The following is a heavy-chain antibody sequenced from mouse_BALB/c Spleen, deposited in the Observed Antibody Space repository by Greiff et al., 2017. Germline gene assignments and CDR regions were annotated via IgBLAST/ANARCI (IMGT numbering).Heavy chain of an antibody. Sequence: QVQLKESGAELLKPGASVKISCKATGYTFSSYWIEWVKQRPGHGLEWIGEILPGSGSTNYNEKFKGKATFTADTSSNTAYMQLSSLTSEDSAVYYCASPYYRYAGTAMDYWGQGTSVTVSS. CDR1: GYTFSSYW. CDR3: ASPYYRYAGTAMDY. CDR2: ILPGSGST. V-gene: IGHV1-9*01. J-gene: IGHJ4*01. D-gene: IGHD2-14*01.